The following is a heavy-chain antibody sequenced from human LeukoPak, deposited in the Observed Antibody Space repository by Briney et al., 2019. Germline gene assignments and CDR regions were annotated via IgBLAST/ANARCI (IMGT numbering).Heavy chain of an antibody. V-gene: IGHV3-21*01. CDR1: GFTFSSYS. CDR2: ISSSSSYI. D-gene: IGHD3-10*01. CDR3: ASGGPGFGELLDY. Sequence: GGSLRLSCAASGFTFSSYSMNWVRQAPGKGLEWVSSISSSSSYIYYADSVKGRFTISRDNAKNSLYLQMNSLRAEDTAVYYCASGGPGFGELLDYRGQGTLVTVSS. J-gene: IGHJ4*02.